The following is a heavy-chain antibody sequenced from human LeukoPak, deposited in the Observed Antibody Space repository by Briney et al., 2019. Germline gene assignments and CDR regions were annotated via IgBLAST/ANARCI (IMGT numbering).Heavy chain of an antibody. CDR1: GGSFSGYY. V-gene: IGHV4-34*01. D-gene: IGHD1-26*01. CDR3: ASGWEPFNWFDP. CDR2: INHSGST. J-gene: IGHJ5*02. Sequence: SETLSLTCAVYGGSFSGYYWSWIRQPPGKGLEWIGEINHSGSTNYNPSLKSRVTISVDTSKNQFSLKLSSVTAADTAVCYCASGWEPFNWFDPWGQGTLVTVSS.